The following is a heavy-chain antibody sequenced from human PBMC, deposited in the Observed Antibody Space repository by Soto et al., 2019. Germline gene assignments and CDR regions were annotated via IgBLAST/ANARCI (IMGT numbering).Heavy chain of an antibody. D-gene: IGHD1-7*01. Sequence: GRSLRLSCAASGFTFSSYSMNWVRQAPGKGLEWVSSISYSSSDIYFADSVKGRFTMSRVNAENSLFLQMNSLRVEDTAVYYCARGYRISGSTRLGYYYYGMDVWGQGTTVTVSS. V-gene: IGHV3-21*01. CDR2: ISYSSSDI. CDR1: GFTFSSYS. CDR3: ARGYRISGSTRLGYYYYGMDV. J-gene: IGHJ6*02.